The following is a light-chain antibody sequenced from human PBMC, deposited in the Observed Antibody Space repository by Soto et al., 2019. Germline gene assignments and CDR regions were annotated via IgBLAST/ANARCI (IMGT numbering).Light chain of an antibody. J-gene: IGKJ5*01. CDR2: GAS. CDR1: QSVSSSY. V-gene: IGKV3-20*01. Sequence: EIVLTQSPGTLSLSPGERATLSCRASQSVSSSYLAWYQQKPGQAPRLLIYGASSRATGIPDRFSGSGSGTDFTLTISIVEPEDFAVYYCQQYGSSPLVTFGQGTRLEIK. CDR3: QQYGSSPLVT.